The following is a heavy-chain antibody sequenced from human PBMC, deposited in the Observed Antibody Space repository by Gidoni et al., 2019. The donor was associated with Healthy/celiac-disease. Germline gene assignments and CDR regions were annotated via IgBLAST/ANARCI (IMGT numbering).Heavy chain of an antibody. D-gene: IGHD3-10*01. CDR3: ARSPYYGSGSYYPVY. J-gene: IGHJ4*02. V-gene: IGHV3-66*02. CDR1: GFTVSSNY. CDR2: IYSGGST. Sequence: EVQLVESGGGLVQPGGSLRLACAASGFTVSSNYMSWVRQAPGKGLEWVSVIYSGGSTYYADSVKGRFTISRDNSKNTLYLQMNSLRAEDTAVYYCARSPYYGSGSYYPVYWGQGTLVTVSS.